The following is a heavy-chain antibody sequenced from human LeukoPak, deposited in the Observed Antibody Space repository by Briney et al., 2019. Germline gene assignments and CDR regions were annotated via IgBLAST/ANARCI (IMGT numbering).Heavy chain of an antibody. V-gene: IGHV4-38-2*01. CDR3: ARHDPYCGGDCYSFD. D-gene: IGHD2-21*01. CDR1: GYSISSGHY. CDR2: IYHSGST. Sequence: SETLSLTCAVSGYSISSGHYWGSIRPPPVKGLEWIGSIYHSGSTYYNPSLKSRVTISVDTSKNQFSLKLSSVTAADTAVYYCARHDPYCGGDCYSFDWGQGTLLTVSS. J-gene: IGHJ4*02.